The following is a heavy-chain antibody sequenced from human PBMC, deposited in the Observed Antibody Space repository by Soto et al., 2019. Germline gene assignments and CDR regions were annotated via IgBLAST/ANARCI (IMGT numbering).Heavy chain of an antibody. CDR2: ISAYNGNT. V-gene: IGHV1-18*01. CDR3: ARYLRPVDS. Sequence: QIQLVQSGAEVKKPGASVKVSCKASGYTFSSYHITWVRQAPGQGLEWMGWISAYNGNTNYAQNLQGRDTMTTDPATRRAGMERKGRGSDVSAVYYRARYLRPVDSWGQGTMVTVSS. J-gene: IGHJ4*02. CDR1: GYTFSSYH.